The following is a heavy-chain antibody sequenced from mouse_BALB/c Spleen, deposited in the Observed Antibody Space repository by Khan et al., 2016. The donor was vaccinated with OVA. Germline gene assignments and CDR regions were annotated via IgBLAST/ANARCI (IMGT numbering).Heavy chain of an antibody. Sequence: EVELVESGGGLVKPGGSLKLSCAASGFTFSSFAMSWVRQTPEMRLEWVASINSDGSYTYYPDSVKGRFTISRDNAENTLYLQMSSLRSEDTAMYYSARHNYGPFAYWGQGTLVTVSA. CDR3: ARHNYGPFAY. J-gene: IGHJ3*01. CDR1: GFTFSSFA. V-gene: IGHV5-9-3*01. D-gene: IGHD1-1*01. CDR2: INSDGSYT.